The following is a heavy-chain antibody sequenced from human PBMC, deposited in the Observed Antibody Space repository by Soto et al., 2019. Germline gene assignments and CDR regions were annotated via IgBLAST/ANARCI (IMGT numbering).Heavy chain of an antibody. J-gene: IGHJ4*02. Sequence: QVQLVQSGAEVKKPGSSVKVSCKASGGTFSSYTISWVRQAPGQGLEWMGRIIPILGIANYAQKFQGRVTITEDKSTSTAYMELSSLRSEDTAVYYCASARYGGNSGDYWGQGTLVTVSS. CDR3: ASARYGGNSGDY. CDR1: GGTFSSYT. V-gene: IGHV1-69*02. CDR2: IIPILGIA. D-gene: IGHD4-17*01.